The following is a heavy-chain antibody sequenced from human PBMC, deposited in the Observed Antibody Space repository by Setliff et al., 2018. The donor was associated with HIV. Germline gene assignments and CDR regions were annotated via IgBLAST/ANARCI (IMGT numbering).Heavy chain of an antibody. J-gene: IGHJ6*02. V-gene: IGHV4-61*08. Sequence: LSLTCTVSGGSISSGDYYWSWIRQPPGKGLEWIGTLYHAGSTSYNSSLKSRVTISGDTSKNLFSLKVTSVTAADTAMYYCARAAYYNGLDVWGQGTTVTVSS. CDR1: GGSISSGDYY. CDR2: LYHAGST. D-gene: IGHD3-10*01. CDR3: ARAAYYNGLDV.